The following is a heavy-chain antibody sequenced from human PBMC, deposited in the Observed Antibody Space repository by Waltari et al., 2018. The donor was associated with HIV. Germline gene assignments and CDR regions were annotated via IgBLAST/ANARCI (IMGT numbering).Heavy chain of an antibody. Sequence: EVQLVESGGGLVKPGGSLTLSCAASGFTFSNAWMSWVHQAPGKGLEWVGRIKRKRDGGTKDYTAPVKGRFTISRDDSKNTLYLQMNSLRGDDTAVYYCAKIGVSVEDLFSYFDYWGQGALVSVSS. J-gene: IGHJ4*02. D-gene: IGHD3-10*01. CDR2: IKRKRDGGTK. CDR1: GFTFSNAW. V-gene: IGHV3-15*05. CDR3: AKIGVSVEDLFSYFDY.